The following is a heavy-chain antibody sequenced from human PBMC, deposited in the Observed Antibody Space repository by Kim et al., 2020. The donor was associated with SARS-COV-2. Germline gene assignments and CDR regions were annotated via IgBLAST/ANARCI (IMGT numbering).Heavy chain of an antibody. D-gene: IGHD2-15*01. CDR3: TTIAMVVAANWDGDDAFDI. Sequence: KGRFTISRDDSKNTLYLQMTSLKTEDTAVYYCTTIAMVVAANWDGDDAFDIWGQGTMVTVSS. J-gene: IGHJ3*02. V-gene: IGHV3-15*01.